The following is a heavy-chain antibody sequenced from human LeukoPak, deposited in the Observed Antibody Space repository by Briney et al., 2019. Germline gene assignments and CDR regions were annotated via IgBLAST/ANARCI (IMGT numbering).Heavy chain of an antibody. D-gene: IGHD3-22*01. V-gene: IGHV3-30*02. J-gene: IGHJ4*02. Sequence: GGSLRLSCAASGFTFSSYGMHWVRQAPGKGLEWVAFIRYDGSNKYYADSVKGRFTISRDNSKNTLYLQMNSLRAEDTAVYYCAKVLGDSSGYYHAPYFDYWGQGTLVTVSS. CDR1: GFTFSSYG. CDR2: IRYDGSNK. CDR3: AKVLGDSSGYYHAPYFDY.